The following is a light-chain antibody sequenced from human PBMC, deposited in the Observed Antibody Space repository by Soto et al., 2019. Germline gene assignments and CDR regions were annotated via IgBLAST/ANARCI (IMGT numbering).Light chain of an antibody. CDR2: YDS. Sequence: SYELTQSPSVSVAPGQTATITCGGNNIGSKSVNWYQQKAGQAPVLVMSYDSDRPSGIPERFSGSNSGNTATLTLSRVESGDEADYYCQVWDTSNDHHVFGSGTKLPS. CDR3: QVWDTSNDHHV. J-gene: IGLJ1*01. V-gene: IGLV3-21*01. CDR1: NIGSKS.